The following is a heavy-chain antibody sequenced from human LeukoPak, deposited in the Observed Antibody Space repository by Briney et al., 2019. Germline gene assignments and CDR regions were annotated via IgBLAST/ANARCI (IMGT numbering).Heavy chain of an antibody. CDR1: GGSISSYY. V-gene: IGHV4-59*08. D-gene: IGHD3-10*01. CDR2: VYYSGTT. CDR3: ARHSGFASGRGEVDS. Sequence: SETLSLTCIVSGGSISSYYWSWIRQPPGKGLEWNGYVYYSGTTTYTPSLKSRATMSVDTSKNQFSLKLRSVTAADTAVYYCARHSGFASGRGEVDSWGQGSLVTVSS. J-gene: IGHJ4*02.